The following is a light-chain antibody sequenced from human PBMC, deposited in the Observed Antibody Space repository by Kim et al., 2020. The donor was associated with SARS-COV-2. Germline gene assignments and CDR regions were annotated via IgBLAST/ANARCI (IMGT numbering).Light chain of an antibody. J-gene: IGLJ1*01. Sequence: SVTFSCTGTSSDVGGYNYVSWYQQHPGKAPKLMIYEVNKRPSGVPDRFSGSKSGNTASLTVSGLQAEDEADYYCQSYDSSLSALWVFGTGTKVTVL. CDR1: SSDVGGYNY. CDR2: EVN. V-gene: IGLV2-8*01. CDR3: QSYDSSLSALWV.